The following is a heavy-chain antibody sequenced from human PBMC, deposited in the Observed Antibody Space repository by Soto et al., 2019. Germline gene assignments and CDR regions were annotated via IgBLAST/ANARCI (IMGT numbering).Heavy chain of an antibody. V-gene: IGHV3-30-3*01. Sequence: GGSLRLSCAASGFTFSSYAMHWVRQAPGKGLEWVAVISYDGSNKYYADSVKGRFTISRDNSKNTLYLQMNSLRAEDTAVYYCGWQSGGSFLSYWARGSLVPVSS. J-gene: IGHJ4*02. D-gene: IGHD3-16*01. CDR3: GWQSGGSFLSY. CDR1: GFTFSSYA. CDR2: ISYDGSNK.